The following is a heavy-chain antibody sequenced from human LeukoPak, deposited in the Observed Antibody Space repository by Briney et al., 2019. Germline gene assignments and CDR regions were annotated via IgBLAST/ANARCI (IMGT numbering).Heavy chain of an antibody. Sequence: SETLSLTCTVSGGSISSYYWSWIRQPPGKGLEWIGYIYYSGSTNYNPSLKSRVTISVDTSMNQFSLKLSSVTAADTAVYYCARHDTCCSSTSCYGGDDAFDIWGQGTMVTVSS. V-gene: IGHV4-59*08. CDR3: ARHDTCCSSTSCYGGDDAFDI. CDR1: GGSISSYY. D-gene: IGHD2-2*01. CDR2: IYYSGST. J-gene: IGHJ3*02.